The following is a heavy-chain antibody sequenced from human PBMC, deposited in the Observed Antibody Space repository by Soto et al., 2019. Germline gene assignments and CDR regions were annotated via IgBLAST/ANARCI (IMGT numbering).Heavy chain of an antibody. CDR1: GFTFSTYG. J-gene: IGHJ6*02. CDR2: ISYDGSNK. D-gene: IGHD6-13*01. V-gene: IGHV3-30*18. Sequence: GGSLRLSCAASGFTFSTYGMHWVRQAPGKGLEWVAVISYDGSNKYYADSVKGRFTISRDNSKNTLYLQMNSLRAEDTAVFYCAKELGIAAAGHYYYYGMDVWGQGTTVTVSS. CDR3: AKELGIAAAGHYYYYGMDV.